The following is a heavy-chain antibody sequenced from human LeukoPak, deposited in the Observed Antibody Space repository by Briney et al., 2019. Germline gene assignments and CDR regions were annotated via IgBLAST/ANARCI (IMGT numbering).Heavy chain of an antibody. J-gene: IGHJ4*02. CDR3: ARAFRGVMFDY. CDR1: GGSIGSGGYY. D-gene: IGHD3-10*01. V-gene: IGHV4-31*03. CDR2: IYYSGST. Sequence: SETLSLTCTVSGGSIGSGGYYWSWIRQHPGKGLEWIGYIYYSGSTYYNPSLKSRVTISVDTSKNQFSLKLSSVTAADTAVYYCARAFRGVMFDYWGQGTLVTVSS.